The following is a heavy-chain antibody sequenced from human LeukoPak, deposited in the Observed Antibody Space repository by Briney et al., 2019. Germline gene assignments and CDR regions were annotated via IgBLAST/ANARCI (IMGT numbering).Heavy chain of an antibody. Sequence: SQTLSLTCAISGDSVSTKSATWNWIRQSPSRGLEWLGRTYYTSKWYNDYAVSVKSRITINPDTSKNQFSLQLNSVTPEDTAVYYCAREDSEWEPPAYWGQGTLVTVSS. CDR1: GDSVSTKSAT. V-gene: IGHV6-1*01. D-gene: IGHD1-26*01. CDR3: AREDSEWEPPAY. CDR2: TYYTSKWYN. J-gene: IGHJ4*02.